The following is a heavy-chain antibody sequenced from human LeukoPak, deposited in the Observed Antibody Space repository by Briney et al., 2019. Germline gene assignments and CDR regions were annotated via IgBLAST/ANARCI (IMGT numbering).Heavy chain of an antibody. CDR2: VDRSSDST. V-gene: IGHV3-23*01. CDR1: GFTFSNYA. J-gene: IGHJ5*02. D-gene: IGHD5-24*01. CDR3: AKDPPRGDGYHPNFFDP. Sequence: GGSLRLSCAASGFTFSNYAMSWVRQAPGRGLEWVSAVDRSSDSTYYAESVKGRFTVSRDNSKSTLFLEMNSLRAEDTAVYYWAKDPPRGDGYHPNFFDPWGQGPLVPVS.